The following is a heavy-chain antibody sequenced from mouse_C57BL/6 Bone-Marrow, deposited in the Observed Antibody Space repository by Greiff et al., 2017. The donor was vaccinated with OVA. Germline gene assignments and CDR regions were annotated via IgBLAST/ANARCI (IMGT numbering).Heavy chain of an antibody. V-gene: IGHV1-64*01. CDR1: GYTFTSYW. CDR2: IHPNSGST. Sequence: QVHVKQPGAELVKPGASVKLSCKASGYTFTSYWMHWVKQRPGQGLEWIGMIHPNSGSTNYNEKFKSKATLTVDKSSSTAYMQLSSLTSEDSAVYYCARRRDGFFDYWGQGTTLTVSS. D-gene: IGHD2-3*01. J-gene: IGHJ2*01. CDR3: ARRRDGFFDY.